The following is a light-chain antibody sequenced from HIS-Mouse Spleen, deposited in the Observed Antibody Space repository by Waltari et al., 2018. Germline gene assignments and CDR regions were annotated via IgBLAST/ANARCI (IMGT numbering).Light chain of an antibody. V-gene: IGKV1-8*01. CDR2: AAS. CDR1: QGTSSY. J-gene: IGKJ5*01. Sequence: AIRMTHSPSSFSASTGDRVTITCRARQGTSSYLAWYQQKPGKAPKLLIYAASTLQSGLPSRFSGSGSGTDFTLTISCLQSEDFATYYCQQYYSYLPITFGQGTRLEIK. CDR3: QQYYSYLPIT.